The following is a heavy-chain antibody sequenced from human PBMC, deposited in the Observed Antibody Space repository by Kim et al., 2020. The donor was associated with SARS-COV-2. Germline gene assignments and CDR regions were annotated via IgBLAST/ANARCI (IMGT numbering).Heavy chain of an antibody. CDR2: ISGSGGST. J-gene: IGHJ6*02. CDR3: AKVEAGSPYYYYGMDV. V-gene: IGHV3-23*01. CDR1: GFTFSSYA. D-gene: IGHD6-19*01. Sequence: GSLRLSCAASGFTFSSYAMSWVRQAPGKGLEWVSAISGSGGSTYYADSVKGRFTISRDNSKNTLYLQMNSLRAEDTAVYYCAKVEAGSPYYYYGMDVWGQGTTVTVSS.